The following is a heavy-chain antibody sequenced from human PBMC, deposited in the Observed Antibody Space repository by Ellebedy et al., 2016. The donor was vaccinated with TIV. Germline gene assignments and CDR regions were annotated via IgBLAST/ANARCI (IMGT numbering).Heavy chain of an antibody. V-gene: IGHV3-30*18. D-gene: IGHD2-2*01. Sequence: GESLKISCAASGFTFSSYTMHWVRQAPGKGLEWVAALSYDGSNEYYGDSVKGRFTISRDSSKKTLYLQMNSLRAEDTAVYYCAKPFVGHCISTVCYVFDDWGQGTLVTVSS. CDR1: GFTFSSYT. J-gene: IGHJ4*02. CDR3: AKPFVGHCISTVCYVFDD. CDR2: LSYDGSNE.